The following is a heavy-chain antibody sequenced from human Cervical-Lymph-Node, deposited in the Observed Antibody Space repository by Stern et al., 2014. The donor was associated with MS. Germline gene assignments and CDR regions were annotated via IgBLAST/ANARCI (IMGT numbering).Heavy chain of an antibody. J-gene: IGHJ4*02. CDR1: GDSFTHFC. CDR2: IYPGDSDT. Sequence: EVQLVQSGAEVKKPGESLSISCKGSGDSFTHFCVGWVRQMPGKGLEWMGIIYPGDSDTRYSPPFQGKVSISADSSINTAYLQWSSLKASDTAIYYCAIMRGDSGLHYWGQGTLVTVSS. CDR3: AIMRGDSGLHY. V-gene: IGHV5-51*03. D-gene: IGHD6-19*01.